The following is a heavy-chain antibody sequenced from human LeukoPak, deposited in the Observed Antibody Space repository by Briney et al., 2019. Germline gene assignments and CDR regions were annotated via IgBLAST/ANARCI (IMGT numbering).Heavy chain of an antibody. CDR1: GYTFTGYY. CDR3: ARAPPIAVAGIDY. J-gene: IGHJ4*02. CDR2: INPNSGGT. Sequence: GASVKVSCKASGYTFTGYYMHWVRQAPGQGFEWMGWINPNSGGTNYAQKFQGRVTMTRDTSISTVYMELSRLRSDDTAVYYCARAPPIAVAGIDYWGQGTLVTVSS. V-gene: IGHV1-2*02. D-gene: IGHD6-19*01.